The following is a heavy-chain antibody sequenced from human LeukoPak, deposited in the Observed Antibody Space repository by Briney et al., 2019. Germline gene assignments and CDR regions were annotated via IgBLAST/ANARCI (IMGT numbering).Heavy chain of an antibody. D-gene: IGHD3-9*01. CDR2: IRYDGSSQ. Sequence: GGSLRLSCAASGFSFSSYGMHWVRQAPGKGLEWVAFIRYDGSSQYYADSVKGRFTISRDNAKNLLYLQMNNLRVEDTAVYYCAGKLRGTGYPDFWGQGTLLTVSS. CDR1: GFSFSSYG. CDR3: AGKLRGTGYPDF. J-gene: IGHJ4*02. V-gene: IGHV3-30*02.